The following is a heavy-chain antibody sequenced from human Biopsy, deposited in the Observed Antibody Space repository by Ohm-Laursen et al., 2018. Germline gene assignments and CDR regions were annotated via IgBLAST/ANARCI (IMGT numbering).Heavy chain of an antibody. V-gene: IGHV3-33*01. J-gene: IGHJ5*02. CDR2: IYYDGLNK. Sequence: SLRLSCAASGFMFSSYGMHWVRQAPGKGLEWVAVIYYDGLNKEYADSVKGRFTISRDNSKNTLFLRMNSLRAEDTAVYYCARGGGLLHGNNWFDPWGQGTPVTVSP. CDR3: ARGGGLLHGNNWFDP. D-gene: IGHD2-15*01. CDR1: GFMFSSYG.